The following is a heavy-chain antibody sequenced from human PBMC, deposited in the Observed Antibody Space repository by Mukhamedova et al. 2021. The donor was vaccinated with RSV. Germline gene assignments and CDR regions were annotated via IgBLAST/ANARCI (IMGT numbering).Heavy chain of an antibody. Sequence: MHWVRQAPGQGLEWMGWINPNSGGTNYAQKFQGRVTMTRDTSISTAYMELSRLRSADTAGYYCRRDGGGPLGSGSYYSMEVGG. CDR2: INPNSGGT. D-gene: IGHD3-16*01. CDR3: RRDGGGPLGSGSYYSMEV. J-gene: IGHJ6*03. V-gene: IGHV1-2*02.